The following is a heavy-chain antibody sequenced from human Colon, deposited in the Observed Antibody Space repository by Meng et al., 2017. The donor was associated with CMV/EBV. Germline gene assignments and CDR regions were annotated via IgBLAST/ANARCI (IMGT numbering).Heavy chain of an antibody. CDR3: ARVGVNKPFDY. Sequence: GGSLRLSCAASGFNFSNYWMSWVRQAPGKGLEWVANIKYDGSETHYVDSLKGRVTVSRDNAKNSLYLQISSLRPEDTAVFFCARVGVNKPFDYWGQGTLVTVS. J-gene: IGHJ4*02. V-gene: IGHV3-7*01. D-gene: IGHD2-21*01. CDR1: GFNFSNYW. CDR2: IKYDGSET.